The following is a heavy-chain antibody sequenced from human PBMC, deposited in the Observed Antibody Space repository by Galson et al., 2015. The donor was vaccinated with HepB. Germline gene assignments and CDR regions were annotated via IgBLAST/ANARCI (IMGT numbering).Heavy chain of an antibody. D-gene: IGHD6-13*01. CDR2: ISSSSTTI. CDR3: ARDLTGYSSTWRRYWFFDL. V-gene: IGHV3-48*04. CDR1: GFTFSSYS. J-gene: IGHJ2*01. Sequence: SLRLSCAASGFTFSSYSMNWVRRAPGKGLEWVSFISSSSTTIYYADSVKGRFTISRDDAKNSLYLQMNSLRAEDTAVYYCARDLTGYSSTWRRYWFFDLWGRGTLVTASS.